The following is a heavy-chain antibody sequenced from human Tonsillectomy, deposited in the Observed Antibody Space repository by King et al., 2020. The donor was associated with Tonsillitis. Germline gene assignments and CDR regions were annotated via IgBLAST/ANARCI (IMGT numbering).Heavy chain of an antibody. V-gene: IGHV3-11*01. CDR3: ARSGGDYGDLFGNAMDV. D-gene: IGHD4-17*01. CDR1: GFTFSDYY. Sequence: QLVQSGGGLVKPGGSLRLSCAASGFTFSDYYMSWIRQAPGKGLEWVSYISSSDTTKYYADSVKGRFTISRENAKNSLYLQMISLRAEDTAVYYCARSGGDYGDLFGNAMDVWGQGTTVTVSS. J-gene: IGHJ6*02. CDR2: ISSSDTTK.